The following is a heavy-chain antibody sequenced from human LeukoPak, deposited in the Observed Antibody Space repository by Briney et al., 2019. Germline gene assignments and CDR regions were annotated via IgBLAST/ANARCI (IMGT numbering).Heavy chain of an antibody. V-gene: IGHV3-74*01. J-gene: IGHJ4*02. CDR2: INSDGIST. CDR3: ARDGKYYDSSGPADY. Sequence: PGGSLRLSYAASRFTFSRYWMHWVRQAPGKGLVWVSRINSDGISTSYADSVKGRFTISRDNAKNTLYLQMNSLRAEDTAVYYCARDGKYYDSSGPADYWGQGTLVTVSS. D-gene: IGHD3-22*01. CDR1: RFTFSRYW.